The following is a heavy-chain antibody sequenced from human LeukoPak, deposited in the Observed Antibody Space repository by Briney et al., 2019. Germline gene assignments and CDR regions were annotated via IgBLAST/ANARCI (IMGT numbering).Heavy chain of an antibody. CDR1: GYSFTSYW. V-gene: IGHV5-51*01. CDR3: ARQDRCSSTSCLPRY. J-gene: IGHJ4*02. Sequence: GESLKISSKGSGYSFTSYWIGWVRQLPGKGLGWLGVIYPGDSDTRYSPSFQGQVTISADKSISTAYLQWSSLKASDTAMYYCARQDRCSSTSCLPRYWGQGTLVTVSS. D-gene: IGHD2-2*01. CDR2: IYPGDSDT.